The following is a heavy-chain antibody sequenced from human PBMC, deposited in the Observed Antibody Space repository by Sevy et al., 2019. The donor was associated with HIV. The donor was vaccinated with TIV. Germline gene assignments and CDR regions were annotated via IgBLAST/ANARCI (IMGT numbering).Heavy chain of an antibody. J-gene: IGHJ4*02. D-gene: IGHD2-15*01. CDR3: ASRGYCGGGSCHSGPNDY. CDR2: ISSSSGTR. Sequence: WGSLRLSCAASTFTFSSYSMHWVRQAPGKGLEWVSYISSSSGTRYYADSVKGRFTISRDNAKNSLFLQMNSLRDEDTAVYYCASRGYCGGGSCHSGPNDYRGQGTLVTVSS. CDR1: TFTFSSYS. V-gene: IGHV3-48*02.